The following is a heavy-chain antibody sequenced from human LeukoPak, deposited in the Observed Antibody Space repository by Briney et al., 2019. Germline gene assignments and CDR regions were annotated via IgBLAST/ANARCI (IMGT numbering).Heavy chain of an antibody. D-gene: IGHD6-13*01. CDR2: IYYSGST. J-gene: IGHJ4*02. CDR3: ARAGPYSSSWSPFDY. CDR1: GGSISSYY. V-gene: IGHV4-59*01. Sequence: KPSETLSLTCTVSGGSISSYYWSWIRQPPGKGLEWIGYIYYSGSTNYNPSLKSRVTISVDTSKNQFSLKLSSVTAADTAVYYCARAGPYSSSWSPFDYWGQGTLVTVSS.